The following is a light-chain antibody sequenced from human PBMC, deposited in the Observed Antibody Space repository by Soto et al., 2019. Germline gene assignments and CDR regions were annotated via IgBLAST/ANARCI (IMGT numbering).Light chain of an antibody. CDR2: EVS. CDR1: SRDVGDYNY. Sequence: QSALTQPASVSGSPGQSITISCTGTSRDVGDYNYVSWYQQHPGKAPKLMIYEVSYRPSGVSNRFSGSKSGNTASLTISGLQAEDEADYYCSSYIGSSATVFGGGTQLTVL. V-gene: IGLV2-14*03. CDR3: SSYIGSSATV. J-gene: IGLJ7*01.